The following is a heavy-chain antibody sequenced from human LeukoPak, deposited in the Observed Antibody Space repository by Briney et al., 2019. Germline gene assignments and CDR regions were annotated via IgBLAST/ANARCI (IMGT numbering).Heavy chain of an antibody. Sequence: SQTLSLTCTVSGGSISSGSYYWSWIRQPAGKGLEWIGRIYTSGSTNYNPSLKSRVTISVDTSKNQFSLKLSSVTAADTAVYYCARAEGPNTPQGWYFDLWGRGTLVTVSS. CDR1: GGSISSGSYY. J-gene: IGHJ2*01. CDR2: IYTSGST. D-gene: IGHD2-2*02. V-gene: IGHV4-61*02. CDR3: ARAEGPNTPQGWYFDL.